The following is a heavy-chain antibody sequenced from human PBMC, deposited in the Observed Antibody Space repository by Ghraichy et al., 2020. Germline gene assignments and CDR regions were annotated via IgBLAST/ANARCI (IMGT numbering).Heavy chain of an antibody. V-gene: IGHV4-39*01. D-gene: IGHD2-15*01. Sequence: SETLSLTCTVSGDSIITRDYYWGWIRQPPGKGRVWIGSIYYDGNTHYTPSLKSPVTISVDTSKYQFSLRRSAVTVADTAVYFCARQRIRPLLDFWGQGTLVAVSS. CDR1: GDSIITRDYY. CDR2: IYYDGNT. CDR3: ARQRIRPLLDF. J-gene: IGHJ4*02.